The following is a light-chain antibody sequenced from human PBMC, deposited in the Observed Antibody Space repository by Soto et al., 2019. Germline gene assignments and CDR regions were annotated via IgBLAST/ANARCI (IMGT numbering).Light chain of an antibody. CDR1: SSDVGNYDL. CDR3: CSYAGSSSFVV. J-gene: IGLJ2*01. V-gene: IGLV2-23*02. Sequence: QSALTQPASVSGSPGQSITISCTGTSSDVGNYDLVSWYRQLPGKAPKLMIYADTKRPSGVSNRFSGSKSGNTASLTISGLQAEDEADYFCCSYAGSSSFVVFGGGTKLTVL. CDR2: ADT.